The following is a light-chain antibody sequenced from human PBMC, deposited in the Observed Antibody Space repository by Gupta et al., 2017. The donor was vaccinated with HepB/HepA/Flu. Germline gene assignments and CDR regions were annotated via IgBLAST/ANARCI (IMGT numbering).Light chain of an antibody. Sequence: DIQMTQSPSSLSASVGDRVNITCQASQNIINYLNWWQHKPGKAPKLLIYDAAKWETGVASRFSGNGSWKDFTFTSASLQQEGLAEYYGQQDYTLHAFGQGTRMDIK. J-gene: IGKJ5*01. CDR3: QQDYTLHA. CDR1: QNIINY. V-gene: IGKV1-33*01. CDR2: DAA.